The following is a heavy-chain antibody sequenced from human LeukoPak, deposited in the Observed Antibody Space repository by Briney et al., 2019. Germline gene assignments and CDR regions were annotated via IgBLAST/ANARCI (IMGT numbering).Heavy chain of an antibody. CDR3: ARARLWTYDI. CDR2: IDPDSGVT. CDR1: GYTFTGYY. Sequence: ASVKVSCKASGYTFTGYYMHWVRQAPGQGLEWMGWIDPDSGVTLYAQKFQGRVAMTGDKSISTAYMELSSLRSDDTAVYYCARARLWTYDIWGQGTVVTVS. V-gene: IGHV1-2*02. J-gene: IGHJ3*02. D-gene: IGHD3-16*01.